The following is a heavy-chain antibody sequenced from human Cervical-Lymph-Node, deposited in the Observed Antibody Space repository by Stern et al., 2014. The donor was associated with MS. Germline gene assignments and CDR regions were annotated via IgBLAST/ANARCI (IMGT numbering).Heavy chain of an antibody. CDR3: AKAVAGYWYFDL. D-gene: IGHD6-19*01. V-gene: IGHV3-23*04. Sequence: EVQLVESGGGLVQPGGSLRLSCAASGFTFSSYAMNWVRQAPGKGLEWVSAISGSSGNTYYADSVKGRFTISRDNSKNTLYLQMNSLRAEDTAVYYCAKAVAGYWYFDLWGRGTLVTVSS. CDR1: GFTFSSYA. CDR2: ISGSSGNT. J-gene: IGHJ2*01.